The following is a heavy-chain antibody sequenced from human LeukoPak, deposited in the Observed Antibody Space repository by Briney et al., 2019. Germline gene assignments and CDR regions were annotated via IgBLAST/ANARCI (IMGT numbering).Heavy chain of an antibody. CDR2: IYYSGST. CDR3: AGKYYYDSSGYYYGDY. D-gene: IGHD3-22*01. J-gene: IGHJ4*02. CDR1: GGSISSSSYY. V-gene: IGHV4-39*07. Sequence: PSETLSLTCTVSGGSISSSSYYWGWNRQPPGKGLEWIGSIYYSGSTYYNPSLKSRVTISVDTSKNQFSLKLSSVTAADTAVYYCAGKYYYDSSGYYYGDYWGQGTLVTVSS.